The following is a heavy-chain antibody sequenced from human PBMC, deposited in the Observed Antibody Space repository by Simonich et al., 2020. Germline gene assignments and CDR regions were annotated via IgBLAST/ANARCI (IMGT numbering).Heavy chain of an antibody. CDR1: GYTFTGYY. CDR2: INPNRGGT. D-gene: IGHD7-27*01. CDR3: ARGPRWTGDDAFDI. Sequence: QVQLVQSGAEVKKPGASVKVSCKASGYTFTGYYMPWVRQAPGQGLEWMEWINPNRGGTNYAQKLQGRVTMTRDTSISTAYMELSRLRSDDTAVYYCARGPRWTGDDAFDIWGQGTMVTVSS. J-gene: IGHJ3*02. V-gene: IGHV1-2*02.